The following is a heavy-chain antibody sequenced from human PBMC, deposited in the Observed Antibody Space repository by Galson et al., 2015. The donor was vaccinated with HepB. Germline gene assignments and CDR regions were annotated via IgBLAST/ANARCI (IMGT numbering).Heavy chain of an antibody. CDR3: ASPTMGFWSGSYFDY. Sequence: SVKVSCKASGGTFSSYAISWVRQAPGQGLEWMGGIIPIFGTANYAQKFQGRVTITADESTSTAYMELSSLRSEDTAVYYCASPTMGFWSGSYFDYWGQGTLVTVSS. J-gene: IGHJ4*02. D-gene: IGHD3-3*01. CDR2: IIPIFGTA. CDR1: GGTFSSYA. V-gene: IGHV1-69*13.